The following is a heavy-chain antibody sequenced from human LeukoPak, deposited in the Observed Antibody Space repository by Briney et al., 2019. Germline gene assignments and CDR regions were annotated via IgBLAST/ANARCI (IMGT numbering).Heavy chain of an antibody. CDR3: ARRPQCSNTRCFRWFDA. D-gene: IGHD2-2*01. CDR2: IFYSGST. CDR1: GDSISSSSYY. J-gene: IGHJ5*02. V-gene: IGHV4-39*01. Sequence: PSGTLSLTCTVSGDSISSSSYYWGWIRQPPGKGLEWIGTIFYSGSTYYNPSLKSRVTISVDTSKNQFSLKLSSVTAADTAVYYCARRPQCSNTRCFRWFDAWGQGTLVTVSS.